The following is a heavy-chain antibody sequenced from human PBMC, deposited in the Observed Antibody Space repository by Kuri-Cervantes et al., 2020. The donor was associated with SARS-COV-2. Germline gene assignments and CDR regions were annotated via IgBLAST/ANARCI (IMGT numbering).Heavy chain of an antibody. CDR3: ARGTYYYDSSGYPPDY. CDR2: IYSGGSST. Sequence: GGSLRLSCAASGFTFSSYAMSWVRQAPGKGLEWVSVIYSGGSSTYYADSVKGRFTISRDNSKNTLYLQMNSLRAEDTAVYYCARGTYYYDSSGYPPDYWGQGTLVTVSS. J-gene: IGHJ4*02. D-gene: IGHD3-22*01. V-gene: IGHV3-23*03. CDR1: GFTFSSYA.